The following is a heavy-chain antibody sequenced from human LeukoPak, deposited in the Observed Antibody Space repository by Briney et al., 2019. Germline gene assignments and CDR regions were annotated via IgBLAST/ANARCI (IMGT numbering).Heavy chain of an antibody. J-gene: IGHJ4*02. V-gene: IGHV3-23*01. CDR2: ISDGGGTT. D-gene: IGHD4-17*01. CDR1: GFPFSNAW. Sequence: GSLRLSCATSGFPFSNAWMSWVRQAPGKGLEWVSGISDGGGTTNYADAVKGRFTISRDKSKNTLFLQMNSPRAEDTAVYYCAKSYGDYLGYFDSWGQGTLVTVSS. CDR3: AKSYGDYLGYFDS.